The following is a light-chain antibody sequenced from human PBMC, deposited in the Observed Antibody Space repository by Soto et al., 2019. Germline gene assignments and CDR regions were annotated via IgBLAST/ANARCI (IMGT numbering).Light chain of an antibody. J-gene: IGKJ4*01. CDR1: QSVNSLY. CDR3: QWDSGSHT. V-gene: IGKV3-20*01. Sequence: EIVLTQSPGTLSLSPGEAATLSCRASQSVNSLYLAWYQQKPGQAPRLLIYGASSRATGIPERFSGSGSGTDFSLTISRLASGDFAVYNCQWDSGSHTFGGGTKVDIK. CDR2: GAS.